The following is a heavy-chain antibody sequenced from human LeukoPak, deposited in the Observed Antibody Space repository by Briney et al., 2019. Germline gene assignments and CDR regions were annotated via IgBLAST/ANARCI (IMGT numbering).Heavy chain of an antibody. Sequence: ASVKVSCKASGYSFTGYGVSWVRRAPGQGLEWMGWISPYTGNTDYVHDLRGRVTVTADTSTNTVYMELRSLRSDDTAVYYCTREAEDLPGAITFLYWGQGTLVTVSS. CDR3: TREAEDLPGAITFLY. CDR1: GYSFTGYG. J-gene: IGHJ4*02. CDR2: ISPYTGNT. V-gene: IGHV1-18*01. D-gene: IGHD2-2*01.